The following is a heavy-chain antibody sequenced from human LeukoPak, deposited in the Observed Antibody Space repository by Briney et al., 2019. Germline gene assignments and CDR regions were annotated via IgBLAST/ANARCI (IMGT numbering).Heavy chain of an antibody. CDR1: GFTFSSYG. D-gene: IGHD5-24*01. Sequence: PGGSLRLSCAASGFTFSSYGMHWVRQAPGKGLEWVAFIRNDANDKYYADSVKGRFTISRDNSKNTLYLQMNSLRAEDTAVYYCAKFAGGYKKSPFDYWGQGTLVTVSS. J-gene: IGHJ4*02. V-gene: IGHV3-30*02. CDR3: AKFAGGYKKSPFDY. CDR2: IRNDANDK.